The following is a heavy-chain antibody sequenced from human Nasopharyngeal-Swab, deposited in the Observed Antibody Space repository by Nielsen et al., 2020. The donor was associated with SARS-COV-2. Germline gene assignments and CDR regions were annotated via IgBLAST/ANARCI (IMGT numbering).Heavy chain of an antibody. J-gene: IGHJ4*02. CDR3: ARGIVVALDY. CDR2: INHSGST. CDR1: GGSFSGYY. D-gene: IGHD3-22*01. Sequence: GSLRLSCAVYGGSFSGYYWSWIRQPPGKGLEWIGEINHSGSTNYNPSLKSRVTISVDTSKNQFSLKLSSVTAADTAVYYCARGIVVALDYWGQGTLVTVSS. V-gene: IGHV4-34*01.